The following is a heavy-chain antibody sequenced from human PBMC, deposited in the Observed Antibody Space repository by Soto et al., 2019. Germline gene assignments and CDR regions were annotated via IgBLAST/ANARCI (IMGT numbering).Heavy chain of an antibody. J-gene: IGHJ6*02. Sequence: SETLSLTCTVSGGSISRGGYYWSWIRQHPGKGLEWIGYIYYSGSTYYNPSLKSRVTISVDTSKNQFSLKLSSVTAADTAVYYCARMVCSSTSCYYYYGMDVWGQGTTVTVSS. CDR1: GGSISRGGYY. CDR3: ARMVCSSTSCYYYYGMDV. D-gene: IGHD2-2*01. V-gene: IGHV4-31*03. CDR2: IYYSGST.